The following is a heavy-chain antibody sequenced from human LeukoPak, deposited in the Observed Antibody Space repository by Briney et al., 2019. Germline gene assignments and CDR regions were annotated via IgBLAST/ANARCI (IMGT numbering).Heavy chain of an antibody. CDR2: IYSGGST. V-gene: IGHV3-53*01. J-gene: IGHJ3*02. CDR1: GFTVSSNY. CDR3: ARENSSSWAADAFDI. Sequence: GGSLRLSCAASGFTVSSNYMSWVREAPGKGLDWVSVIYSGGSTYYADSVKGRFTISRDNSKNTLYLQMNSLRAEDTAVYYCARENSSSWAADAFDIWGQGTMVTVSS. D-gene: IGHD6-13*01.